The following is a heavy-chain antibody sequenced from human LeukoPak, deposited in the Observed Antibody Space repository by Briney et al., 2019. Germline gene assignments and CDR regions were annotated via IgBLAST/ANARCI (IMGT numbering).Heavy chain of an antibody. Sequence: GGSLRLSCAASGFTFSGYAMTWVRQAPGKGLDWVSAISASASNTYYADSVKGRFTISRDNSKNTLYLQMNSLSAEDTALYYCAKEQNSKGYYDYWGQGTLVTVSS. V-gene: IGHV3-23*01. D-gene: IGHD4-23*01. J-gene: IGHJ4*02. CDR1: GFTFSGYA. CDR2: ISASASNT. CDR3: AKEQNSKGYYDY.